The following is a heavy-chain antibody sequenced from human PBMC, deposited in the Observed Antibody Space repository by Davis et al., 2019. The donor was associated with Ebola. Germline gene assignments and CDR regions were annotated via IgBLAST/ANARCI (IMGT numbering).Heavy chain of an antibody. V-gene: IGHV3-30*18. D-gene: IGHD6-19*01. CDR1: GFTFSSYG. J-gene: IGHJ4*02. CDR3: AKKGNSGRIDY. Sequence: PGGSLRLSCAASGFTFSSYGMHWVRQAPGKGLEWVAVISYDGSNKYYADSVKGRFTISRDNSKNTLYLQMNSLRAEDTAVYYCAKKGNSGRIDYWGQGTLVTVSS. CDR2: ISYDGSNK.